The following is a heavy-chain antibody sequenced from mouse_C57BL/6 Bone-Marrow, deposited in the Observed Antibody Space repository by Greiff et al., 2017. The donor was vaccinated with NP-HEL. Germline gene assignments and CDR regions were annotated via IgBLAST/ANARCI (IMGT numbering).Heavy chain of an antibody. Sequence: EVMLVESGGGLVKPGGSLKLSCAASGFTFSSYAMSWVRQTPEKRLEWVATISDGGSYTYYPDNVKGRFTISRDNAKNNLYLQMSHLKSEDTAMYYCARDPLYYGSSYWYFDVWGTGTTVTVSS. CDR2: ISDGGSYT. CDR3: ARDPLYYGSSYWYFDV. J-gene: IGHJ1*03. V-gene: IGHV5-4*01. CDR1: GFTFSSYA. D-gene: IGHD1-1*01.